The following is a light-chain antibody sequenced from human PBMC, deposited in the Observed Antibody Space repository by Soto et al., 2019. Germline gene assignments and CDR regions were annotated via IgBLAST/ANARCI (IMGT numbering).Light chain of an antibody. V-gene: IGLV2-8*01. CDR1: SSDVGAYDR. CDR3: TSYGGRDDTI. Sequence: QSALTQPPSASGSPGQSVTISCTGTSSDVGAYDRVSWYQQHPGKPPNLIIYAVTDRTSGVPDRFSGSKSGNTASLTVSGLQAEDEADYYCTSYGGRDDTIFGGGTKLTVL. J-gene: IGLJ2*01. CDR2: AVT.